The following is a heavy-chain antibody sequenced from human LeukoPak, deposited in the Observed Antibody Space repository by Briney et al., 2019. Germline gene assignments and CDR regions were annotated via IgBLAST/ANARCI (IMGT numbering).Heavy chain of an antibody. D-gene: IGHD2-2*01. CDR1: GFTFSSYG. CDR3: AKDDGSSTSWAFDY. Sequence: GGSLRLSCAASGFTFSSYGMHWVRQAPGKGLEWVAFIRYDGSNKYYADSVKGRFTISRDNSKNTLYLQMNSLRAEDTAVYYCAKDDGSSTSWAFDYWGQGTLVTVSS. V-gene: IGHV3-30*02. J-gene: IGHJ4*02. CDR2: IRYDGSNK.